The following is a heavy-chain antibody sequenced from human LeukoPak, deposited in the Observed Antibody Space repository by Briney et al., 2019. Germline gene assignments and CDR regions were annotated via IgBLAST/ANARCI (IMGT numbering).Heavy chain of an antibody. Sequence: GGSLRLSCAASRFTFSSFAMNWVRQAPGKGLEWVSTMSGDATSTYYADSVKGRFTISRDNSKNTLYLQMNSLRAEATAVYYCANRTSGSSWYSSDSWGQGTLVTVSS. CDR3: ANRTSGSSWYSSDS. CDR2: MSGDATST. CDR1: RFTFSSFA. J-gene: IGHJ4*02. D-gene: IGHD6-13*01. V-gene: IGHV3-23*01.